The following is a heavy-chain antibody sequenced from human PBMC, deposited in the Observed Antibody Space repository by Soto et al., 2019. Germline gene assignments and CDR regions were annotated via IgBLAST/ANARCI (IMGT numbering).Heavy chain of an antibody. CDR1: GYSFTSYY. Sequence: XSVKGSFEASGYSFTSYYMPWVRQAPGQGLEWMGIINPSGGSTSYAQKFQGRVTMTRDTSTSTVYMELSSLRSEDTAVYYCASDGYCSSTSCSHYYYGMDVWGQGATVTVS. CDR2: INPSGGST. CDR3: ASDGYCSSTSCSHYYYGMDV. V-gene: IGHV1-46*01. D-gene: IGHD2-2*01. J-gene: IGHJ6*02.